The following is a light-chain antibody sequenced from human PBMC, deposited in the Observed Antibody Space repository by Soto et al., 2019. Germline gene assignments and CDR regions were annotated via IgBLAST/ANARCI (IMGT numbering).Light chain of an antibody. J-gene: IGKJ2*01. V-gene: IGKV3-15*01. CDR2: SAS. CDR1: QSSSTE. Sequence: EIVRTQSPATLYVSPGPRATISCRASQSSSTELAWYQQKPCQPPRLLIYSASTRATGVPARFTGSGSGSEFTLTISGVQSDDFAVYYCLQGHNWPLTFGQGTRLE. CDR3: LQGHNWPLT.